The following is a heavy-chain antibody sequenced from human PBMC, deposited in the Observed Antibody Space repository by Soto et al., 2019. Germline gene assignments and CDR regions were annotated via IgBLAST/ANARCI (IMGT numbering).Heavy chain of an antibody. CDR2: IKQGGSEK. Sequence: PGGSLRLSCAASGFTLSSFWMSWVRQAPGKGLEWVAYIKQGGSEKYYADSVKGRFTISRDSSKNTVSMQMNSLRAEDTAVYYCARQGVNSDFDYWGQGTLVTVSS. V-gene: IGHV3-7*01. D-gene: IGHD2-8*01. CDR1: GFTLSSFW. CDR3: ARQGVNSDFDY. J-gene: IGHJ4*02.